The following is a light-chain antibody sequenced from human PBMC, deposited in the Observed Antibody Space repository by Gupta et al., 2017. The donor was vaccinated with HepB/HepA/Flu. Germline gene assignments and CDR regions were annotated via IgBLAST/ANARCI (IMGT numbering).Light chain of an antibody. J-gene: IGKJ2*01. CDR2: KAS. CDR3: QQYNSKPYT. CDR1: QSISSW. V-gene: IGKV1-5*03. Sequence: DLQMTQSPSTLSASVGDRVTITCRASQSISSWLAWYQQKPGKAPKLLIYKASSLESGVPSGRSGSGSGTEVSLTISSLQPDDVATYYCQQYNSKPYTFGQGTKVEIK.